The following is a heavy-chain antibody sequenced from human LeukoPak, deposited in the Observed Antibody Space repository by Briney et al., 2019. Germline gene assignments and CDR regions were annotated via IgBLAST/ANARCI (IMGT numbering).Heavy chain of an antibody. J-gene: IGHJ6*03. CDR2: INTDGSST. CDR3: ARGVASGWYLMVGYYYYYMDV. V-gene: IGHV3-74*01. D-gene: IGHD6-19*01. Sequence: GGSLRLSCAASGFTFSSYWMHWVRQAPGKGLVWVSRINTDGSSTSYADSVKGRFTISRDNAKNTLYLQMNSLRAEDTAVYYCARGVASGWYLMVGYYYYYMDVWGKRTTVTVSS. CDR1: GFTFSSYW.